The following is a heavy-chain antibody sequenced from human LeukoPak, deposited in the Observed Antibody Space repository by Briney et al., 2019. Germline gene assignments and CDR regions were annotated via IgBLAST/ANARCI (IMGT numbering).Heavy chain of an antibody. CDR1: GFTFTSYS. CDR3: AKGGKWDVTPFDY. D-gene: IGHD1-26*01. J-gene: IGHJ4*02. Sequence: PGGSLRLSCAASGFTFTSYSMNWVRQAPGKGLEWVSTISGGGGSTYYADSVKGRFTISGDNSKNTLYLQVNSLRAEDTAVYYCAKGGKWDVTPFDYWGQGTLVIVSS. V-gene: IGHV3-23*01. CDR2: ISGGGGST.